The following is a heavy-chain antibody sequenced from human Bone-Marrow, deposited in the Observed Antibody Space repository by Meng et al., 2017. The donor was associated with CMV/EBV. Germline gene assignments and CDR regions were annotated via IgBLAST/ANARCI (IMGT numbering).Heavy chain of an antibody. Sequence: VSGFTFSSYAMHWVRQAPGKGLEWVAVISYDGSNKYYADSVKGRFTISRDNSKNTLYLQMNSLRAEDTAVYYCARFAGTTRDYFDYWGQGTLVTVSS. D-gene: IGHD1-7*01. CDR2: ISYDGSNK. J-gene: IGHJ4*02. V-gene: IGHV3-30-3*01. CDR3: ARFAGTTRDYFDY. CDR1: GFTFSSYA.